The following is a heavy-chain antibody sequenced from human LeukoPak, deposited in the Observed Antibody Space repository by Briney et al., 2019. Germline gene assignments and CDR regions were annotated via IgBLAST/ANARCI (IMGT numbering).Heavy chain of an antibody. J-gene: IGHJ4*02. CDR3: ARDRLGGYSYAY. Sequence: SETLSLTCTVSGGSVSSGSYFWTWIRQSPGKRLEYVGYIYDSGRTNYNPSLKSRVTISKDTSKNQFSLKLSSVTAADTAVYYCARDRLGGYSYAYWGQGSLVTVSS. V-gene: IGHV4-61*01. D-gene: IGHD5-12*01. CDR1: GGSVSSGSYF. CDR2: IYDSGRT.